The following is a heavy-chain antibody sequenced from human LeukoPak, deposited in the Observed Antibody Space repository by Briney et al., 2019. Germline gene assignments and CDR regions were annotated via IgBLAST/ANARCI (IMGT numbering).Heavy chain of an antibody. V-gene: IGHV3-23*01. D-gene: IGHD3-3*01. CDR3: AKGLYYNFWSGYGN. Sequence: GGSLRLSCAASGFTFSSYAMNWVRQAPGKGLEWVSVISGSGADTYYADSVGGRFIISRDNSKNTLYLQMNSLRAEDTAVYYCAKGLYYNFWSGYGNWGQGTLVTVSS. CDR2: ISGSGADT. J-gene: IGHJ4*02. CDR1: GFTFSSYA.